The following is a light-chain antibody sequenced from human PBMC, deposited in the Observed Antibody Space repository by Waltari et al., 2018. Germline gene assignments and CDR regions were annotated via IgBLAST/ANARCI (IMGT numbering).Light chain of an antibody. CDR3: QHYVRLPVT. Sequence: DIVLTQSPGTLSLSPGQRATLSCRASQSFTRYLAWYQHKPGQAPRLLIYDASTRAAGIADRFGGSGFGTDFTLTISRLEPEDSAVYYCQHYVRLPVTFGQGTKVEIK. V-gene: IGKV3-20*01. CDR1: QSFTRY. J-gene: IGKJ1*01. CDR2: DAS.